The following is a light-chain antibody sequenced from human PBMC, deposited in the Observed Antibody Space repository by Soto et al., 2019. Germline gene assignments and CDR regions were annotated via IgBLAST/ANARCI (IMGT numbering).Light chain of an antibody. Sequence: ENVLTQSPATVSLSPGERATLSCRASQSLSKSLVWYQQKPGQAPRLLIDGASNRATGIPARFSGSGSGTDFTLTISSLEPEDFALYFCQQRSSWPLTFGGGTKVDIK. V-gene: IGKV3-11*01. CDR3: QQRSSWPLT. CDR1: QSLSKS. J-gene: IGKJ4*02. CDR2: GAS.